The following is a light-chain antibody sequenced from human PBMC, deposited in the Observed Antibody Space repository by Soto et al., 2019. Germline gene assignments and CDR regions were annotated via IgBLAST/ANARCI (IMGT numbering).Light chain of an antibody. Sequence: DIQMTRSPSSLSASVGDRVTITCRASQSMSSYLNWYQQKPGKAPKLLIYAASSLQSGVPSRFSGSGSGTDFTLTISSLQPEDFATYYCQQSYSTPPRTFGQGTKVEIK. CDR2: AAS. J-gene: IGKJ1*01. V-gene: IGKV1-39*01. CDR3: QQSYSTPPRT. CDR1: QSMSSY.